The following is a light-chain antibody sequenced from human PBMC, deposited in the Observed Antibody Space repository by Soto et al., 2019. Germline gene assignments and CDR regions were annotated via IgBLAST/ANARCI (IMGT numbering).Light chain of an antibody. V-gene: IGKV1-16*02. J-gene: IGKJ1*01. Sequence: DIQMTQPPSSLSASVGDRVTITCRASQGVRNYLDWFQQKPGKAPKSLIYAASNLQRGVPSKFSGSGSGTDFSLPISRLQPEDVATAQCQQYDNHPRTFGRGTKVVIK. CDR1: QGVRNY. CDR3: QQYDNHPRT. CDR2: AAS.